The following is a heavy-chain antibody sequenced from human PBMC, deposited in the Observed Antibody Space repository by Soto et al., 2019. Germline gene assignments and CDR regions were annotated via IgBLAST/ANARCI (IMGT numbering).Heavy chain of an antibody. V-gene: IGHV3-49*03. D-gene: IGHD2-15*01. Sequence: EVQLVESGGGLVQPGRSLRLSCTASGFTFGDYDMSWFRQAPGKGLEWVGFIRRKVSGGTTEYAASVKGRFTLSRDDSKSIAYLQMNSLKTEDTAVYYCTRHFSGSGGWGKGTLVTVSS. CDR1: GFTFGDYD. CDR2: IRRKVSGGTT. J-gene: IGHJ4*02. CDR3: TRHFSGSGG.